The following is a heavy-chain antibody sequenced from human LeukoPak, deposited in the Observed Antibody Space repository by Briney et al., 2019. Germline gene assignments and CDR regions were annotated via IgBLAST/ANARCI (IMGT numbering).Heavy chain of an antibody. V-gene: IGHV1-69*05. CDR1: GGTFSSYA. D-gene: IGHD6-6*01. CDR2: IIPIFGTA. Sequence: GASVKVSCKASGGTFSSYAISWVRQAPGQGLEWMGGIIPIFGTANYAQKFQGRVTITTDESTSTAYMELSSLRSEDTAVYYCARDIAARQEVRAFDIWGQGTMVTVSS. CDR3: ARDIAARQEVRAFDI. J-gene: IGHJ3*02.